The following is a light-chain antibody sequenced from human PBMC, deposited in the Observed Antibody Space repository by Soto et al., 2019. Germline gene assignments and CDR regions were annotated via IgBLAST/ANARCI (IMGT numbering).Light chain of an antibody. CDR2: YDS. Sequence: SYELTQSPSVSVAPEKTATITCGGNNIGNKRVHWYRQKPGQAPVLLISYDSDRPSGIPERFSDSNSGNTATLTISRVEAGDEADYYCQVWDIMTDNYVFGSGTKLTVL. J-gene: IGLJ1*01. CDR1: NIGNKR. V-gene: IGLV3-21*04. CDR3: QVWDIMTDNYV.